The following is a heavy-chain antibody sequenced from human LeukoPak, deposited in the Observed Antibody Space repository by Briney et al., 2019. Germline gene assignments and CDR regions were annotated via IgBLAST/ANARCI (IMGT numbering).Heavy chain of an antibody. CDR3: ARGDKQLVFKRRKGGFDP. Sequence: SETLSLTCAVYGGSFSGYYWSWIRQPPGKGLEWIGEINHSGSTNYNPSLKSRVTMSVDTSKNQFSLKLSSVTAADTAVYYCARGDKQLVFKRRKGGFDPWGQGTLVTVSS. J-gene: IGHJ5*02. D-gene: IGHD6-13*01. CDR2: INHSGST. V-gene: IGHV4-34*01. CDR1: GGSFSGYY.